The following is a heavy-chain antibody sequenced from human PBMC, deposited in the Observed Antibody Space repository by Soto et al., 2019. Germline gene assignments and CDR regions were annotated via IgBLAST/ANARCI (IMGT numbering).Heavy chain of an antibody. CDR2: ISYDGSNK. V-gene: IGHV3-30*04. CDR1: GFTFSSYA. Sequence: GGSLRLSCAASGFTFSSYAMHWVRQAPGKGLEWVAVISYDGSNKYYADSVKGRFTISRDNSKNTLYLQMNSLRAEDTAVYYCARDYYDSSGYHDDAFEIWGQGTMVTVSS. D-gene: IGHD3-22*01. CDR3: ARDYYDSSGYHDDAFEI. J-gene: IGHJ3*02.